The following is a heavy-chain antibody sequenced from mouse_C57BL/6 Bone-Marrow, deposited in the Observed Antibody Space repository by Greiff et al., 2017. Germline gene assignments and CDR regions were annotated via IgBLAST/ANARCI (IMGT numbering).Heavy chain of an antibody. CDR1: GYAFTNYL. D-gene: IGHD4-1*01. V-gene: IGHV1-54*01. CDR3: ARSKNWDSWFTY. J-gene: IGHJ3*01. Sequence: VQLPQPGAELVRPGTSVKVSCKASGYAFTNYLIEWVKQRPGQGLEWIGVINPGSGGTNYNEKFKGKATLTVDKSSSTAYMQLSSLTSEDSAVYFCARSKNWDSWFTYWGQGTLITVTA. CDR2: INPGSGGT.